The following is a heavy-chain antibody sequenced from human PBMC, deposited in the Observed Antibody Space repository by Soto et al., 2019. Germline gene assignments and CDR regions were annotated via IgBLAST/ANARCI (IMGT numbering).Heavy chain of an antibody. J-gene: IGHJ6*02. CDR1: GFTFSSYG. Sequence: PGGSLRLSCAASGFTFSSYGMHWVRQAPGKGLEWVAVIWYDGSNKYYADSVKGRFTISRDNSKNTLYLQINSLRAEDTAVYYCASLQWLAINSYYYGMDVWGQGTTVTVSS. V-gene: IGHV3-33*01. CDR2: IWYDGSNK. CDR3: ASLQWLAINSYYYGMDV. D-gene: IGHD6-19*01.